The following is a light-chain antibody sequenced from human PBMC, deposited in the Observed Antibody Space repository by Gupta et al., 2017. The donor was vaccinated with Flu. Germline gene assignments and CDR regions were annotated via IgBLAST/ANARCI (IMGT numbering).Light chain of an antibody. V-gene: IGKV3-20*01. CDR1: QSVSIIY. J-gene: IGKJ4*01. Sequence: EIVLTDSPGTLSLSPGERATLPCRASQSVSIIYLAWYQQKPGQAPRLLIYGASSSATDIPDRFSGSGSGSDFTLTIIRLEPEDFAVYYCHQYGSSPLTFGGGTKVEIK. CDR2: GAS. CDR3: HQYGSSPLT.